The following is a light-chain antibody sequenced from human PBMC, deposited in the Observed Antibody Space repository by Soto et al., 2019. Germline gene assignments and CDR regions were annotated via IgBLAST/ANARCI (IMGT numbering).Light chain of an antibody. V-gene: IGKV3-20*01. Sequence: EVVMPQSPVTLSLSPGERATLSCIASQSVSSSYLAWYQRKPGQAPRLLIYGASSRATGIPDRFSGSGSGTDFTLTISRLEPEDFAVYYCQQYGSSPPKYTFGQGTRLEIK. J-gene: IGKJ5*01. CDR2: GAS. CDR1: QSVSSSY. CDR3: QQYGSSPPKYT.